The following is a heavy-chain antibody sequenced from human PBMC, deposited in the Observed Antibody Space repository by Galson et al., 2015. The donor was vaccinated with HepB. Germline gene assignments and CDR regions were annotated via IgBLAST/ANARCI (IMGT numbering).Heavy chain of an antibody. CDR2: ISYDGGNK. Sequence: SLRLSCAVSGFTFSSFAMHWVRQAPGKGLQWVALISYDGGNKYYADSVKGRFTISRDNSKNTLYLQMNSLTTDDTAVYFCASARGYYYGSGYYGTETAQAQWGQGTLVTVSS. CDR1: GFTFSSFA. D-gene: IGHD3-22*01. V-gene: IGHV3-30*04. J-gene: IGHJ4*02. CDR3: ASARGYYYGSGYYGTETAQAQ.